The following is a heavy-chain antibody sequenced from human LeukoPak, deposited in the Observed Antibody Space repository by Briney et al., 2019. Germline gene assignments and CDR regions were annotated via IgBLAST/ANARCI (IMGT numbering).Heavy chain of an antibody. V-gene: IGHV1-2*02. J-gene: IGHJ3*02. Sequence: ASVKVSCKASGYTFTGYYMHWVRQAPGQGLEWMGWINPNSGGTNYAQKFQGRVTMTRDTSISTAYMELSRLRSDDTAVYYCARGAGGATNYAFDIWGQGTMVTVSS. CDR3: ARGAGGATNYAFDI. CDR1: GYTFTGYY. D-gene: IGHD1-26*01. CDR2: INPNSGGT.